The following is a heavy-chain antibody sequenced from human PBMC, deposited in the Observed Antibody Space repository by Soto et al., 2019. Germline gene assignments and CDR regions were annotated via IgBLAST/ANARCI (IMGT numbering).Heavy chain of an antibody. Sequence: QVQLVESVGGLVKPGESLRLSCAASGFTFSDYYMSWIRQAPGKGLEWVSYISSSNSAIYYADSVKGRFTISRDNAKNSLYLQMNSMRAEDTAVYYCARDGVAGYSSTCYNYWGQGTLVTVSS. CDR2: ISSSNSAI. J-gene: IGHJ4*02. CDR1: GFTFSDYY. V-gene: IGHV3-11*01. CDR3: ARDGVAGYSSTCYNY. D-gene: IGHD6-13*01.